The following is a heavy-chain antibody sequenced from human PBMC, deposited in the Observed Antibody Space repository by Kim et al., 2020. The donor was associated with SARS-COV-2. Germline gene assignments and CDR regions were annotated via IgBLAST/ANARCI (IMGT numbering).Heavy chain of an antibody. D-gene: IGHD5-12*01. V-gene: IGHV4-39*01. CDR2: IYYSGST. Sequence: SETLSLTCTVSGGSISSSSYYWGWIRQPPGKGLEWIGSIYYSGSTYYNPSLKSRVTISVDTSKNQFSLKLSSVTAADTAVYYCARHIVAILQYNWFDPWGQGTLVTVSS. CDR3: ARHIVAILQYNWFDP. CDR1: GGSISSSSYY. J-gene: IGHJ5*02.